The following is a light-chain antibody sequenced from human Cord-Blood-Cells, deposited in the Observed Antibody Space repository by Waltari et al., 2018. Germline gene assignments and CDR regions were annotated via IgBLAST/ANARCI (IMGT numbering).Light chain of an antibody. J-gene: IGKJ1*01. CDR1: QSVSRH. CDR3: QQRSNWPTWT. CDR2: DAS. Sequence: IVLTQSPATLSLSPGERATLSCRASQSVSRHLAWYQQKPGQAPRLLIYDASNRATGSPAKFSGSGSRNDFTITISSLEPEDFAVYYCQQRSNWPTWTFGQGTKVEIK. V-gene: IGKV3-11*01.